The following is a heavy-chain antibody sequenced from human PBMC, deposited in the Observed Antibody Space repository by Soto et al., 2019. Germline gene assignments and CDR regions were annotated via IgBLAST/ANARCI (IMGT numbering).Heavy chain of an antibody. CDR3: ASIWLGDFDH. V-gene: IGHV4-30-4*01. Sequence: QVQLQESGPGLVKTSQTLSLTCTVSGGSISSGDYYWSWIRQPPGKGLEWIGYFHSSGATYKDPSLKSRVTISVDTSKNQISLKLDSVTAADTAVYYCASIWLGDFDHWGHGTLVTVSS. D-gene: IGHD3-10*01. CDR1: GGSISSGDYY. J-gene: IGHJ5*02. CDR2: FHSSGAT.